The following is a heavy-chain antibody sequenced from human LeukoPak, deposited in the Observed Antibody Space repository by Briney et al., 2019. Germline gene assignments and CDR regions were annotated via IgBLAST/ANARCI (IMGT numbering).Heavy chain of an antibody. CDR2: ISWDGGST. D-gene: IGHD3-10*02. V-gene: IGHV3-43*01. Sequence: GGSLRLSCAASGFTFDDYTMHWVRQAPGKGQEWVSLISWDGGSTYYADSVKGRFTISRDNAKNSLYLQMNSLRAEDTAVYYCAELGITMIGGVWGKGTTVTISS. J-gene: IGHJ6*04. CDR1: GFTFDDYT. CDR3: AELGITMIGGV.